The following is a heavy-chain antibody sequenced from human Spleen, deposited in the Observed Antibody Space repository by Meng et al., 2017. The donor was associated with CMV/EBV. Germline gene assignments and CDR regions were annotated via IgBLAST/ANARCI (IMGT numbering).Heavy chain of an antibody. V-gene: IGHV3-30*02. CDR3: AKDRTSMVRGVLGS. CDR1: GCTCTDYG. Sequence: ASGCTCTDYGRHWVRQAPGKVLECVAFIRYEGSNKYYVASVKGRFTISRDNSKNTLYLQMDSLRPDDTAMYHCAKDRTSMVRGVLGSWGQGTLVTVSS. D-gene: IGHD3-10*01. J-gene: IGHJ4*02. CDR2: IRYEGSNK.